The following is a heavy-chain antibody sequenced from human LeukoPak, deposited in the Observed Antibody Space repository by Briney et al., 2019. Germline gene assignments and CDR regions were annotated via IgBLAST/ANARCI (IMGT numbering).Heavy chain of an antibody. V-gene: IGHV4-59*01. J-gene: IGHJ4*02. Sequence: SETPSLTCTVSGGSISSYYWSWIRQPPGKGLEWIGYIYYSGSTNCNPSLKSRVTISVDTSKNQFSLKLSSVTAADTAVYYCARDRTGTYDYWGQGTLVTVSS. CDR2: IYYSGST. CDR1: GGSISSYY. D-gene: IGHD1-1*01. CDR3: ARDRTGTYDY.